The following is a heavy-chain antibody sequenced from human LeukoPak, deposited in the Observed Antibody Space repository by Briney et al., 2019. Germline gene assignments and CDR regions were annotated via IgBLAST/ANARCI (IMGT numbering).Heavy chain of an antibody. Sequence: PGGFLRLSCAASGFTFDDYAMHWVRQAPGKGLEWVSGISWNSGSIGYADSVKGRFTISRDNAKNSLYLQMNSLRAEDTALYYCAKDPMATPTQNFDYWGQGTLVTVSS. CDR3: AKDPMATPTQNFDY. J-gene: IGHJ4*02. CDR2: ISWNSGSI. D-gene: IGHD5-24*01. CDR1: GFTFDDYA. V-gene: IGHV3-9*01.